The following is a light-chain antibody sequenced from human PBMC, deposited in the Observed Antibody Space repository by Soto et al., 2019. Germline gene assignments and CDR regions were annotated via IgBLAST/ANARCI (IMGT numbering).Light chain of an antibody. V-gene: IGLV2-14*01. CDR3: SSYTSSSPFV. Sequence: SVLTQPASVSGSPGQSITISCTGTSSDVGGYNYVSWYQQHPAKAPKLMIYEVNNRPSGVSNRFSGSKSGNTASLTISGLQAEDEADYYCSSYTSSSPFVFGTGTKVTVL. CDR1: SSDVGGYNY. CDR2: EVN. J-gene: IGLJ1*01.